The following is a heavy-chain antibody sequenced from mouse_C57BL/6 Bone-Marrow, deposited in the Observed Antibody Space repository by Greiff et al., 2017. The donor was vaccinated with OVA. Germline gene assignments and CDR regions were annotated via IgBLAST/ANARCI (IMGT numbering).Heavy chain of an antibody. CDR1: GFSLTSYA. Sequence: VKLVESGPGLVAPSQSLSITCTVSGFSLTSYAISWVRQPPGKGLEWLGVIWTGGGTNYNSALKSRLSISKDNSKSQVFLKMNSLQTDDTARYYCARTVYYSNYGWFAYWGQGTLVTVSA. D-gene: IGHD2-5*01. CDR3: ARTVYYSNYGWFAY. CDR2: IWTGGGT. V-gene: IGHV2-9-1*01. J-gene: IGHJ3*01.